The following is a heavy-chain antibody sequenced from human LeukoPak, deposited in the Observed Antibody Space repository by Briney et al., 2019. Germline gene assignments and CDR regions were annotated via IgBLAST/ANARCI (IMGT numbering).Heavy chain of an antibody. J-gene: IGHJ4*02. CDR3: VRGLVGYCSGGAWDGTCFDY. D-gene: IGHD2-15*01. Sequence: PGGSLRLSCAASGFTFSSYWMSWVRQAPGKGLEWGAIIKQDGNQKNYVDSVKGRFTISRDNAKNSLYLQMNSLRAEDTAVYYCVRGLVGYCSGGAWDGTCFDYWGQGTLVSVSS. CDR2: IKQDGNQK. CDR1: GFTFSSYW. V-gene: IGHV3-7*03.